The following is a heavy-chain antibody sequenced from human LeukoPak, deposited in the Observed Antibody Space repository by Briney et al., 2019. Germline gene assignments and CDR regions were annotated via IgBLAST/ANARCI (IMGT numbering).Heavy chain of an antibody. CDR3: ARGGSSHFAS. V-gene: IGHV3-7*04. CDR1: GLSISGQW. J-gene: IGHJ4*02. Sequence: GGSLRLSCVASGLSISGQWMNWVRQAPGQGLEWVANIKHDGSEEHYVDSVKGRFTISRDNAKNSLYLQTSRLRVEDMAVYYCARGGSSHFASWGQGTLVTVSS. D-gene: IGHD3-16*01. CDR2: IKHDGSEE.